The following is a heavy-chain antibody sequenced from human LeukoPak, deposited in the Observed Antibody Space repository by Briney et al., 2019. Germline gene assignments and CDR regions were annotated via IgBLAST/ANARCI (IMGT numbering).Heavy chain of an antibody. CDR1: GGSISRYY. CDR3: ARSDYHNSGSHTVFDAFDI. V-gene: IGHV4-59*01. D-gene: IGHD3-10*01. J-gene: IGHJ3*02. Sequence: PSETLSLTCTVSGGSISRYYWSWIRRPPGNGLEWLGYIDDSGNTNYNPSLKSQVTISVDKSKNQFSLKLSFVTAADTAMYYCARSDYHNSGSHTVFDAFDIWGQGTRVTVSS. CDR2: IDDSGNT.